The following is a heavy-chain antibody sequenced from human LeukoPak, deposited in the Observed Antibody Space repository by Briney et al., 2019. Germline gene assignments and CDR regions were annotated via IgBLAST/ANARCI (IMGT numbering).Heavy chain of an antibody. CDR3: ARDRRYDILTGYPPDDY. D-gene: IGHD3-9*01. CDR1: GLTFSTYD. J-gene: IGHJ4*02. Sequence: GGSLRLSCVASGLTFSTYDMSWVRQAPGKGLEWVSYISSSSSTIYYADSVKGRFTISRDNAKNSLYLQMNSLRAEDTAVYYCARDRRYDILTGYPPDDYWGQGTRVTVSS. CDR2: ISSSSSTI. V-gene: IGHV3-48*04.